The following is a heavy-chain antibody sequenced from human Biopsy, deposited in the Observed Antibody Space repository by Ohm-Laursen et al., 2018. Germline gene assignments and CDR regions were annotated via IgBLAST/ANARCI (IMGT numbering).Heavy chain of an antibody. CDR1: SGSIYNFF. Sequence: SETLSLTWTVSSGSIYNFFWSWIRQPPGKGLKWIGYIYYSGSTNYNPSLKSRVTISVDRSKNHFSLELSSVTAADTAVYYCARVGVGAPSIDYFDSWGQGALVTVSS. CDR2: IYYSGST. V-gene: IGHV4-59*01. D-gene: IGHD1-26*01. J-gene: IGHJ4*02. CDR3: ARVGVGAPSIDYFDS.